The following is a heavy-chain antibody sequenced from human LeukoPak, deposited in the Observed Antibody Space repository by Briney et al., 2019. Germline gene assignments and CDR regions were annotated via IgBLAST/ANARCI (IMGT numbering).Heavy chain of an antibody. D-gene: IGHD6-25*01. V-gene: IGHV4-61*02. CDR1: GGSLNNGNHF. J-gene: IGHJ4*02. CDR3: GFSEGDF. Sequence: SESLCLTCTVPGGSLNNGNHFWTWIRQPAGKGLEWIGRIFTGGSTNYNPSLESRLTMSIDTAKNQFSLKVNSVTAADTAMYFCGFSEGDFWGQGALVTVSS. CDR2: IFTGGST.